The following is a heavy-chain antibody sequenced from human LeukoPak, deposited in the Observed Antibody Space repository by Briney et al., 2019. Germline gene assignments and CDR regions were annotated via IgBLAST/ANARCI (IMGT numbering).Heavy chain of an antibody. CDR2: ISGSGGST. Sequence: GGSLRFSCAASGFTFSSYAMSWVRQAPGKGLEWVSAISGSGGSTYYADSVKGRFTISRDNSKNTLYLQMNSLRAEDTAVYYCAKNQLPVVVPAAMDYWGQGTLVTVSS. D-gene: IGHD2-2*01. CDR1: GFTFSSYA. J-gene: IGHJ4*02. CDR3: AKNQLPVVVPAAMDY. V-gene: IGHV3-23*01.